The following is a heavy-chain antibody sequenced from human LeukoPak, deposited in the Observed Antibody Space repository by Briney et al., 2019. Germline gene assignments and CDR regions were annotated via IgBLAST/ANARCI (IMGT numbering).Heavy chain of an antibody. D-gene: IGHD4-17*01. Sequence: GGSLRLSCVASGFTFSSYSMNWVRQAPGKGLEWVSYISSSSSTIYYADSVKGRFTISRDNAKNSLYLQMNSLRAEDTAVYYCARVGDMTTVTTDYWGQGTLVTVSS. CDR3: ARVGDMTTVTTDY. V-gene: IGHV3-48*04. CDR1: GFTFSSYS. CDR2: ISSSSSTI. J-gene: IGHJ4*02.